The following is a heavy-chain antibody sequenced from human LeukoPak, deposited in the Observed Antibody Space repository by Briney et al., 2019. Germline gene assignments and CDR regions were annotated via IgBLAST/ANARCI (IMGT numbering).Heavy chain of an antibody. CDR1: GYTFTGYY. CDR3: ARDLIVGATFNPTADY. CDR2: INPNSGGT. Sequence: ASVKVSCKTSGYTFTGYYIHWVRQAPGQGLEWMGWINPNSGGTNYAQKFQGRVTMTRDTSISTAYMELSRLRSDDTAVYYCARDLIVGATFNPTADYWGQGTLVTVSS. J-gene: IGHJ4*02. D-gene: IGHD1-26*01. V-gene: IGHV1-2*02.